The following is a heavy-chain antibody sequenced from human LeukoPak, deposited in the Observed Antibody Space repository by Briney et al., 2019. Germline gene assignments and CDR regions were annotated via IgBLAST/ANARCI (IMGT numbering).Heavy chain of an antibody. CDR1: GFSISDHF. CDR2: ITPEKTF. CDR3: ARVPGGYDTLYDY. V-gene: IGHV3-69-1*02. J-gene: IGHJ4*02. Sequence: GGSLRLSCAASGFSISDHFMSWVRQAPGKAPEWVSYITPEKTFHYIDSVKGRFTISRDNAKNSLYLQMNSLSAEDTAVHYCARVPGGYDTLYDYWGQGTLVTVSS. D-gene: IGHD5-12*01.